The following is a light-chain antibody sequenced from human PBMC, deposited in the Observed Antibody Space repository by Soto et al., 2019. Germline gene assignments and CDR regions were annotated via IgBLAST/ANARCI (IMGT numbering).Light chain of an antibody. CDR3: AAWDDSLSGVV. CDR1: SSNIGSNY. Sequence: QSVLTQPPSASWTPGQRVTISCSGSSSNIGSNYVFWYQHLPGTAPKLLIYRNNQRPSGVPDRFSGSKSGTSASLAISGLRSEDETDYYCAAWDDSLSGVVFGGGTQLTVL. CDR2: RNN. J-gene: IGLJ2*01. V-gene: IGLV1-47*01.